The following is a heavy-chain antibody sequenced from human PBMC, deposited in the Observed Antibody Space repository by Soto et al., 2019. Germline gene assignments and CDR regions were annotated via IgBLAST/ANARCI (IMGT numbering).Heavy chain of an antibody. V-gene: IGHV4-39*01. CDR2: IYYTGNA. J-gene: IGHJ5*02. Sequence: PSETLSLTCSVSGDSISNSRFYWAWIRQPPGEGLVCIGSIYYTGNAYYNPSLKSRVTIFVDTSKNQFSLKLTSVTAADTALYYCARDYFDSSDYTTNWFDPWGQGTLVTVSS. CDR3: ARDYFDSSDYTTNWFDP. CDR1: GDSISNSRFY. D-gene: IGHD3-22*01.